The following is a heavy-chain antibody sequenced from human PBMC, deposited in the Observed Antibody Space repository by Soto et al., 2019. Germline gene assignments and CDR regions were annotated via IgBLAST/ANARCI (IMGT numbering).Heavy chain of an antibody. CDR1: GYTFTSYG. J-gene: IGHJ4*02. CDR3: AREYSGYYYANDD. D-gene: IGHD5-12*01. CDR2: ISAYNGNT. V-gene: IGHV1-18*01. Sequence: ASVKVSCKASGYTFTSYGISWVRQAPGQGLERMGWISAYNGNTNYAQKLQDRVTMTTDTSTSTAYMEMRSLRSDDTAEYYWAREYSGYYYANDDWGQGTLVTVSS.